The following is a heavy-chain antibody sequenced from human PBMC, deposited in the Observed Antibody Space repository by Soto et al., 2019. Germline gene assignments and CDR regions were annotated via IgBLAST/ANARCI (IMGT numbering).Heavy chain of an antibody. CDR1: GFTFSSYA. CDR2: ISGSGGST. Sequence: PGGSLRLSCAASGFTFSSYAMSWVRQAPGKGLVWVSAISGSGGSTYYADSVKGRFTISRDNSKNTLYLQMNSLRAEDTAVYYCAKDLWVAGRAPYFDYWGQGTLVTVSS. D-gene: IGHD6-19*01. V-gene: IGHV3-23*01. CDR3: AKDLWVAGRAPYFDY. J-gene: IGHJ4*02.